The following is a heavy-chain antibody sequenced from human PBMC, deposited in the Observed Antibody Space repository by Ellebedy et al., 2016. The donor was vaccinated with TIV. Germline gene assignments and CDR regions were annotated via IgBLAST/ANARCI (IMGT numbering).Heavy chain of an antibody. CDR2: IAPRGDVT. J-gene: IGHJ4*02. CDR3: AKDGGGYCTVSICSGLHPAGY. CDR1: GFTFTSYA. D-gene: IGHD2-8*02. Sequence: GGSLRLSCAASGFTFTSYAMNCVRPAPGQGLEWVSGIAPRGDVTKYIDYVNGRFTISRANSKNTVYLQMNTLRAEDTAVYYCAKDGGGYCTVSICSGLHPAGYWGQGALVTVSS. V-gene: IGHV3-23*01.